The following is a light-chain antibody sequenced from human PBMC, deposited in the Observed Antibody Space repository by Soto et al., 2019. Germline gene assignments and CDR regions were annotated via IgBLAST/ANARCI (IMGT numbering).Light chain of an antibody. CDR1: QSVSSSY. V-gene: IGKV3-20*01. Sequence: EIVLTQSPGTLSLSPGERATLSCRASQSVSSSYLAWYQQKPGQAPRLLIYGASSRASGIPDRFSGSGSGTEFTLTISSLQPEDFATYYCLQHKSYPWTFGQGTKVDIK. CDR3: LQHKSYPWT. J-gene: IGKJ1*01. CDR2: GAS.